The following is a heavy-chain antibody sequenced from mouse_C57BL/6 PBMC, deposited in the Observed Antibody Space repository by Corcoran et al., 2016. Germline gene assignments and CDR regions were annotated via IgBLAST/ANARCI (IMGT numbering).Heavy chain of an antibody. J-gene: IGHJ2*01. CDR1: GYTFTTYG. CDR3: ARTGSSYDYFDY. Sequence: QIQLVQSGPELKKPGETVKISCKASGYTFTTYGMSWVKQAPGKGLKWMGWINTYFGVPTYADDFKGRFAFSLETSASTAYLQINNLKNEDTATYFCARTGSSYDYFDYWGQGTTLTVSS. D-gene: IGHD1-1*01. CDR2: INTYFGVP. V-gene: IGHV9-3*01.